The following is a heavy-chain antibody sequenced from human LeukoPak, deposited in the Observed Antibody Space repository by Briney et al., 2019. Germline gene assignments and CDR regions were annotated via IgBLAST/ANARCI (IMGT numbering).Heavy chain of an antibody. V-gene: IGHV4-59*12. D-gene: IGHD3-22*01. Sequence: PSETLSLTCTVSGGSISSYYWSWIRQPPGKGLEWIGYIYYSGSTYYNPSLKSRVTISVDTSKNQFSLKLSSVTAADTAVYYCASILDSSGPYFDYWGQGTLVTVSS. CDR3: ASILDSSGPYFDY. J-gene: IGHJ4*02. CDR2: IYYSGST. CDR1: GGSISSYY.